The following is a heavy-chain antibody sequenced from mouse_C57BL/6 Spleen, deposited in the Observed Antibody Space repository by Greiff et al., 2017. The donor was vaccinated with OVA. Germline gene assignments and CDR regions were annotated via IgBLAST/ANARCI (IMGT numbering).Heavy chain of an antibody. Sequence: EVQLVESGGGLVQPGGSLKLSCAASGFTFSDYYMYWVRQTPEKRLEWVAYISNGGGSTYYPDTVKGRFTISRDNAKNTLYLQMSRLKSEDTAMYYCARPIYYDYGGFAYWGQGTLVTVSA. CDR3: ARPIYYDYGGFAY. J-gene: IGHJ3*01. V-gene: IGHV5-12*01. CDR2: ISNGGGST. D-gene: IGHD2-4*01. CDR1: GFTFSDYY.